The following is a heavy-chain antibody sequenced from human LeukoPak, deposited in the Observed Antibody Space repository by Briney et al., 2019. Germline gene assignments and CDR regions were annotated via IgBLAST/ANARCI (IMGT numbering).Heavy chain of an antibody. V-gene: IGHV4-39*01. Sequence: PSETLSLTCTVSGGSISSSSYYWGWIRQPPGKGLEWIGSIYYSGSTYYNPSLKSRVTISVDTSKNQFSLKLSSVTAADTAVYYCARGYPQGYYYYGMDVWGQGTTVTVSS. CDR1: GGSISSSSYY. CDR3: ARGYPQGYYYYGMDV. D-gene: IGHD2-2*01. CDR2: IYYSGST. J-gene: IGHJ6*02.